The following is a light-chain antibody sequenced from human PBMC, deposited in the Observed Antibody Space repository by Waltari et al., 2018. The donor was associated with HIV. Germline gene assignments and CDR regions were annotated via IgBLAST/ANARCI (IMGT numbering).Light chain of an antibody. J-gene: IGLJ2*01. CDR2: GKN. Sequence: SSELTQDPAVSVALGQTVRITCQGDSLRTFSPGWDQQKPLQAPVLVIDGKNNRPSGIPDRFSGSSSGNTASLTITGAQAEDEADYYCDSRDSSGNHVVFGGGTKLTVL. V-gene: IGLV3-19*01. CDR3: DSRDSSGNHVV. CDR1: SLRTFS.